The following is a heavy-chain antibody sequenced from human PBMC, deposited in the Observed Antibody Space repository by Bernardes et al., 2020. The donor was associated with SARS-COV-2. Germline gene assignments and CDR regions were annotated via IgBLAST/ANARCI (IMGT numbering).Heavy chain of an antibody. CDR1: GGSISSGDYY. Sequence: SETLSLTCTVSGGSISSGDYYWSWIRQPPGKGLEWIGYIYYSGSTYYNPSLKSRVTISVDTSKNQFSLKLSSVTAADTAVYYCARDPFMFGGVFPPDYWGQGTLVTVSS. J-gene: IGHJ4*02. V-gene: IGHV4-30-4*01. D-gene: IGHD3-16*01. CDR2: IYYSGST. CDR3: ARDPFMFGGVFPPDY.